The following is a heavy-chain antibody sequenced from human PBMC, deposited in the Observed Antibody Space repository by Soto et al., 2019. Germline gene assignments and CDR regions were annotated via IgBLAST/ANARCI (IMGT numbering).Heavy chain of an antibody. V-gene: IGHV1-3*01. CDR2: INPDNGNT. CDR1: GYTFTRYT. Sequence: ASVKVSCKASGYTFTRYTMNWVRQAPGQRLEWMGWINPDNGNTKSSQKFQDRVIITRDTSASTAYMDLSSLRSGDTAVYYCARGIATGQLDPWGQGTLVTSPQ. J-gene: IGHJ5*02. D-gene: IGHD2-15*01. CDR3: ARGIATGQLDP.